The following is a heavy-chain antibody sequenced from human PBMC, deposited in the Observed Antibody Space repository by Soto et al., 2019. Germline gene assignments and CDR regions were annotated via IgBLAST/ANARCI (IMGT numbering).Heavy chain of an antibody. V-gene: IGHV4-59*08. CDR1: GGSISSYF. J-gene: IGHJ4*02. Sequence: QVQLQESGPGLVMPSETLSLTCTVSGGSISSYFWSWIRQPPGKGLEWIGYIYYSGSISYSPSLKSRVTISLDTSKNQISLKLSSVTAADTAVYYCARQGGGYSSSWSDYWGQGTLVTVSS. CDR2: IYYSGSI. D-gene: IGHD6-13*01. CDR3: ARQGGGYSSSWSDY.